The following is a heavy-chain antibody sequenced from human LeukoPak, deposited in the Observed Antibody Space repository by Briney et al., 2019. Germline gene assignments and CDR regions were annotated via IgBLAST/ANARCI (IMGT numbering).Heavy chain of an antibody. D-gene: IGHD1-1*01. CDR3: AEREA. V-gene: IGHV3-21*01. CDR1: GFTFSSYS. CDR2: ISSSSSYI. J-gene: IGHJ4*02. Sequence: AGGSLRLSYAASGFTFSSYSMNWVRQAPGKGLEWVSSISSSSSYICYADSVKGRFTISRDNAKNSLYLQMNSLGAEDTAVYYCAEREAWGQGTLVTVSS.